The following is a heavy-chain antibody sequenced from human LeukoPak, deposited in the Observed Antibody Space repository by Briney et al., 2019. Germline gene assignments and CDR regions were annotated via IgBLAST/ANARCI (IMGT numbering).Heavy chain of an antibody. CDR3: ARGFYDGAHYYYYYMDV. CDR1: GGSISSYY. Sequence: SETLPLTCTVSGGSISSYYWSWIRQPPGKGLEWIGYIYYSGSTNYNPSLKSRVTISVDTSKNQFSLKLSSVTAADTAVYYCARGFYDGAHYYYYYMDVWGKGTTVTVSS. J-gene: IGHJ6*03. D-gene: IGHD3-3*01. V-gene: IGHV4-59*01. CDR2: IYYSGST.